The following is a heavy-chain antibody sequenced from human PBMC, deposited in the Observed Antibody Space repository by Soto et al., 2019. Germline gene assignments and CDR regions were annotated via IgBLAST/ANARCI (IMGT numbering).Heavy chain of an antibody. CDR3: ASVNYGDYYYGMDV. Sequence: SETLSLTCTVSGGSINYSYWTWIRQPPGKGLEWIGYISYTGSANYNASPKSRLTISVDTSKNQFSLKLSSVTAADTALYYCASVNYGDYYYGMDVWGQGTTVTVS. J-gene: IGHJ6*02. CDR2: ISYTGSA. D-gene: IGHD4-17*01. V-gene: IGHV4-59*01. CDR1: GGSINYSY.